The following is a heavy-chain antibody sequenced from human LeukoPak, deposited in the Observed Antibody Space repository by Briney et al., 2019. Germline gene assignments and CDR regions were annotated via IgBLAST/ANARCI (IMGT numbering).Heavy chain of an antibody. CDR2: IYYSGST. CDR3: ARDRGSSGWYRDFVY. J-gene: IGHJ4*01. CDR1: GGSIISYS. D-gene: IGHD6-19*01. Sequence: SETLSLTCTVSGGSIISYSWSWIRQPPGKGLEWIGYIYYSGSTNYNPSLKSRVTISVDTSKNRFSLKLSSVTAADTAVYYCARDRGSSGWYRDFVYSGHGTLVTVSS. V-gene: IGHV4-59*01.